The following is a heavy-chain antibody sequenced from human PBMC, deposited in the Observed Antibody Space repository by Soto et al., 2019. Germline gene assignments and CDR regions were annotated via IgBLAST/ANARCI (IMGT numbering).Heavy chain of an antibody. CDR3: ARLDYYGYTIDY. Sequence: EVQLVQSGAEVKKPGESLRISCKGSGYSFSSHWIAWVRQMPGKGLEWMGIIYPGDSDTRYSPSFQGQVTMSGDKSINTAYVQWHSLNASDTAMYYCARLDYYGYTIDYWGQGSLVTVSS. D-gene: IGHD3-3*01. J-gene: IGHJ4*02. V-gene: IGHV5-51*01. CDR2: IYPGDSDT. CDR1: GYSFSSHW.